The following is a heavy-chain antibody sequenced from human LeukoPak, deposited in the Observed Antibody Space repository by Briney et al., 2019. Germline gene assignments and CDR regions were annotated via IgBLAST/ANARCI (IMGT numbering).Heavy chain of an antibody. CDR2: ISYDGSNK. Sequence: GGSLRLSCAASGFTFSSYAMHWVRQAPGKGLEWVAVISYDGSNKYYADSVKGRFTISRDNSKNTLYLQMNSLRAEDTAVYYCARDDYGDIPLDVWGQGTTVTVSS. J-gene: IGHJ6*02. CDR3: ARDDYGDIPLDV. D-gene: IGHD4-17*01. CDR1: GFTFSSYA. V-gene: IGHV3-30-3*01.